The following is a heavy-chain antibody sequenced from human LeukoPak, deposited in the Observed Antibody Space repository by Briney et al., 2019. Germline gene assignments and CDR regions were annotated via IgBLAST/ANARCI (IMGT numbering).Heavy chain of an antibody. V-gene: IGHV3-7*01. Sequence: PPGGSLRLSCAASGFTFSNYRMNWVRQAPGKGLEWVANIKQDGSEKYYVDSVKGRFTISRDNAKNSLFLQMNSLRAEDTAAYFCARDTRTFDYWGQGTLVTVSS. CDR1: GFTFSNYR. J-gene: IGHJ4*02. CDR2: IKQDGSEK. D-gene: IGHD1-26*01. CDR3: ARDTRTFDY.